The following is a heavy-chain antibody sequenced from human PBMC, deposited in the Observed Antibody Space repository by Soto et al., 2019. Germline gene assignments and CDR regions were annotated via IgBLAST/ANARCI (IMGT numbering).Heavy chain of an antibody. CDR1: GFTFSIYA. CDR3: AKAGTHSYFDY. Sequence: LRLSCAASGFTFSIYAMNWVRQAPGKGLEWVSALSPSDGSTYYADSVKGRFTISRDNSKNTLYLQMSSLRAEDTAMYYCAKAGTHSYFDYWGQGTLVTVSS. V-gene: IGHV3-23*01. D-gene: IGHD1-1*01. J-gene: IGHJ4*02. CDR2: LSPSDGST.